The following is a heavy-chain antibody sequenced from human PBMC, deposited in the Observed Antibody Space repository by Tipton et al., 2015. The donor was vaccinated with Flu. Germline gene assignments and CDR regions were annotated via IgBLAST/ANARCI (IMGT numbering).Heavy chain of an antibody. CDR2: IHKTGTT. Sequence: TLSLTCSVSGDSIGSDYYWAWIRQPPGKGLEWIGNIHKTGTTYFNPSLTGRVSISVDTSKNQFSLRLTSVTAADTAVYYCAKLVYFDSSGYYRYYFDYWGQGTLVTVST. CDR1: GDSIGSDYY. J-gene: IGHJ4*02. V-gene: IGHV4-38-2*01. D-gene: IGHD3-22*01. CDR3: AKLVYFDSSGYYRYYFDY.